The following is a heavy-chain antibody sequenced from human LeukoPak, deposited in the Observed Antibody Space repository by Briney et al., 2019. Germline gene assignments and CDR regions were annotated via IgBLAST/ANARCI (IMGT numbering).Heavy chain of an antibody. CDR1: GFTFSSYA. J-gene: IGHJ4*02. CDR2: ISYDGSNK. CDR3: ARDKSYSSGSYYFDY. Sequence: GRSLRLSCAASGFTFSSYAMHWVRQAPGKGLEWVAVISYDGSNKYYADSVKGRFTISRDNSKNTLYLQMNSLRAEDTAVYYCARDKSYSSGSYYFDYWGQGTLVTVSS. D-gene: IGHD6-19*01. V-gene: IGHV3-30-3*01.